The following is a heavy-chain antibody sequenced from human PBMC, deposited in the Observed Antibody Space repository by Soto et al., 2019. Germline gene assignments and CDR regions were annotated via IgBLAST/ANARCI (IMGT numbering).Heavy chain of an antibody. Sequence: EVQLVESGGGLVQPGGSLRLSCVASGFTFSSYWMHWVRQVPGKELVWVSFIDSYGSSTKYADSVSGRFTISRDNAKNTLYLLMNSLRVEDTAVYYCVRGLGNSDHWGQGTRVTVSS. CDR2: IDSYGSST. V-gene: IGHV3-74*03. J-gene: IGHJ4*02. CDR1: GFTFSSYW. CDR3: VRGLGNSDH.